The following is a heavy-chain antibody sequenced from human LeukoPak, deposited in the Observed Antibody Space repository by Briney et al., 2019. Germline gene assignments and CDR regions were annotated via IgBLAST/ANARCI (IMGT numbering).Heavy chain of an antibody. J-gene: IGHJ4*02. V-gene: IGHV4-34*01. D-gene: IGHD3-10*01. CDR2: INHSGST. Sequence: SETLSLTCAVYGGSFSGYYWSWIRQPPGKGLEWIGEINHSGSTNYNPSLKSRVTISVDTSKNQFSLKLSSVTAADTAVYYCARERFGELLYFDYWGQGTLVTVSS. CDR3: ARERFGELLYFDY. CDR1: GGSFSGYY.